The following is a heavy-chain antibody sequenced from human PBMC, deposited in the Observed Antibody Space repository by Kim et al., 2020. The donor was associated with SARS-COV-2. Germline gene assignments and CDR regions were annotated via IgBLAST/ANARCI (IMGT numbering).Heavy chain of an antibody. CDR1: GFSLGSHW. J-gene: IGHJ3*01. D-gene: IGHD1-1*01. Sequence: GGSLRLSCAASGFSLGSHWMTWVRQAPGQGLEWVANINHEGTDRYYLESVKGRFTVSKDNAKNLLYLQMNSLRAEDAAVYYCTSDILSPGTKGFDVWGQG. V-gene: IGHV3-7*01. CDR3: TSDILSPGTKGFDV. CDR2: INHEGTDR.